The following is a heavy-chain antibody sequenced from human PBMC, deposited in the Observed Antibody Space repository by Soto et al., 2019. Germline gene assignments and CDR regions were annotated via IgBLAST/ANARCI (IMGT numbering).Heavy chain of an antibody. D-gene: IGHD2-15*01. J-gene: IGHJ4*02. CDR3: ARGGTPIDYWGQGTLVTVSSGKRKYFGDPVPHLHCLCGGCCYSFDY. CDR1: GYTLTELS. Sequence: GASVKVSCKVSGYTLTELSMHWVRQAPGKGLEWMGGFDPEDGETVYAQNFQGRVTMTTDTSTSTAYMELRSLRSDDTAVYYCARGGTPIDYWGQGTLVTVSSGKRKYFGDPVPHLHCLCGGCCYSFDYWGQGTLVTVSS. V-gene: IGHV1-24*01. CDR2: FDPEDGET.